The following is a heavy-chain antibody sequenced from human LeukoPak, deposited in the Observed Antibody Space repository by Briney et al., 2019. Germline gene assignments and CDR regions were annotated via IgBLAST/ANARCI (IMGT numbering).Heavy chain of an antibody. V-gene: IGHV4-31*03. CDR2: IYYSGST. CDR1: GGSISSGGYY. J-gene: IGHJ6*02. Sequence: SQTLSLTCTVSGGSISSGGYYWSWIRQHPGKGLEWIGYIYYSGSTYYNPSLKSRVTISVDTSKNQFSLKLSSVTAADTAVYYCASLAAGYYYYGMDVWGQGTTVTVSS. D-gene: IGHD6-13*01. CDR3: ASLAAGYYYYGMDV.